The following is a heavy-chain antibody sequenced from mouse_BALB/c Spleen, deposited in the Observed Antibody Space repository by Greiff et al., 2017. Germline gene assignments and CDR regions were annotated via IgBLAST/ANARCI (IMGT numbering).Heavy chain of an antibody. CDR1: GYTFTSYY. Sequence: QVQLQQSGAELVKPGASVTLSCKASGYTFTSYYMYWVKQRPGQGLEWIGEINPSNGGTNFNEKFKSKATLTVDKSSSTAYMQLSSLTSEDSAVYYCTRVRYAMDYWGQGTSVTVSS. V-gene: IGHV1S81*02. CDR2: INPSNGGT. CDR3: TRVRYAMDY. J-gene: IGHJ4*01.